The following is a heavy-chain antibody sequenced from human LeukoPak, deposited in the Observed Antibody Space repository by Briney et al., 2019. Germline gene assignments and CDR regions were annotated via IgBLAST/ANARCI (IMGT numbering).Heavy chain of an antibody. CDR2: IYYSGTT. Sequence: SQTLSLTCSVSGGSISSGGYSWSWIRQLPGKGLEWIGYIYYSGTTHYNPSLKSRVTISVDASKNQFSLRLSSVTAADTAVYYCARVLGYGSGSYYPDYWGQRTLVTVSS. CDR3: ARVLGYGSGSYYPDY. V-gene: IGHV4-31*03. CDR1: GGSISSGGYS. J-gene: IGHJ4*02. D-gene: IGHD3-10*01.